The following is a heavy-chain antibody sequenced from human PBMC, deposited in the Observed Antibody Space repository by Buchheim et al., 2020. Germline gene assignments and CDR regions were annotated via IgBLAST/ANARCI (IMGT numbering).Heavy chain of an antibody. D-gene: IGHD6-19*01. V-gene: IGHV4-4*02. J-gene: IGHJ4*02. Sequence: QVQLQVSGHGLVKPSVTLSVTCAVSGGSIRRTTQCSWVRQPPGRGLEWIGEIYHSGSTNYNPSLKSRVTISVDKLKNQLSPKLGSVTAADTAVYYCAIQYSSGWYVGYWGQGTL. CDR1: GGSIRRTTQ. CDR2: IYHSGST. CDR3: AIQYSSGWYVGY.